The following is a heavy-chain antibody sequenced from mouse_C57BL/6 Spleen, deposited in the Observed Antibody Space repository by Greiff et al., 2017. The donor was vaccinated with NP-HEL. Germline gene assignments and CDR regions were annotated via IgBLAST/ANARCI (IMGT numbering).Heavy chain of an antibody. CDR2: ISGGGGNT. V-gene: IGHV5-9*01. CDR3: ARHVGSYWYFDV. CDR1: GFTFSSYT. Sequence: EVQGVESGGGLVKPGGSLKLSCAASGFTFSSYTMSWVRQTPEKRLEWVATISGGGGNTYYPDSVKGRFTISRDNAKNTLYLQMSSLRSEDTALYYCARHVGSYWYFDVWGTGTTVTVSS. J-gene: IGHJ1*03.